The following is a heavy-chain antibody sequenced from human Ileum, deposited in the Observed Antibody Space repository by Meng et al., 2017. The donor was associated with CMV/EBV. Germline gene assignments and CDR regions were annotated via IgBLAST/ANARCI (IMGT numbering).Heavy chain of an antibody. Sequence: GRLQESGPGLVEPSETLSLTCTGSGGSIGSGDYYWSWIRQPAGKGLEWIGRIHISGATNYNPSLKSRVTMSVDTSKNQFSLKVRSVTAADTAVYYCAREMSRTGFFDYWGQGNLVTVSS. D-gene: IGHD1-1*01. CDR1: GGSIGSGDYY. J-gene: IGHJ4*02. V-gene: IGHV4-61*02. CDR2: IHISGAT. CDR3: AREMSRTGFFDY.